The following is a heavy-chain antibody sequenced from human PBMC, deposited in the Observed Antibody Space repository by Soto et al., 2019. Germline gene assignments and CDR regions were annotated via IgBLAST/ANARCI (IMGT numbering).Heavy chain of an antibody. Sequence: GGSLRLSCAASGFTFSSYDMHWVRQATGKGLEWVSAIGTAGDTYYPGSVKGRFTISRENAKNSLYLQMNSLRAGDTAVYYCARGQIDLEGYSSSWYPNNWFDPWGQGTLVTVSS. V-gene: IGHV3-13*01. CDR2: IGTAGDT. D-gene: IGHD6-13*01. CDR3: ARGQIDLEGYSSSWYPNNWFDP. J-gene: IGHJ5*02. CDR1: GFTFSSYD.